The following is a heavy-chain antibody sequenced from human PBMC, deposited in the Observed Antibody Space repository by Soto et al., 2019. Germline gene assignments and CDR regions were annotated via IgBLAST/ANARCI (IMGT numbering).Heavy chain of an antibody. V-gene: IGHV4-39*01. D-gene: IGHD5-12*01. CDR1: GGSISSSSYY. CDR2: IYYSGST. Sequence: ETLSLTCTVSGGSISSSSYYWGWIRQPPGKGLEWIGSIYYSGSTYYNPSLKSRVTISVDTSKNQFSLKLSSVTAADTAVYYCAAGYSGYDYVFRYYYYYMDVWGKGTTVTVSS. J-gene: IGHJ6*03. CDR3: AAGYSGYDYVFRYYYYYMDV.